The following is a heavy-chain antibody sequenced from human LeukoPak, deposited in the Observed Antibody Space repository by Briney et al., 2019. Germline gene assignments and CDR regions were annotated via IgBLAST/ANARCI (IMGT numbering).Heavy chain of an antibody. CDR3: ARLWSSLLEDS. Sequence: GSVKVSCKASGFSLGNYGVSWVRQAPGQGLEWMGSIFPYNGNTNYGRTFEGRVTLTTDTSANTAYLELRRLKSNDTAMYYCARLWSSLLEDSWGQGTLVTVSS. CDR2: IFPYNGNT. V-gene: IGHV1-18*01. D-gene: IGHD1-1*01. J-gene: IGHJ4*02. CDR1: GFSLGNYG.